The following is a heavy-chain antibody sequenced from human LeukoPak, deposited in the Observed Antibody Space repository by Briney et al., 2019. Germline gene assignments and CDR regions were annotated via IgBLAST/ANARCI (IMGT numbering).Heavy chain of an antibody. D-gene: IGHD6-19*01. Sequence: PGGSLRLSCAASGFTFSSYSMKWVRQAPGKGLEWVSSISSSSSYIYYADSVKGRFTISRDNAKNSLYLQMNSLRAEDTAVYYCARAGGYSSGWYPYWGQGTLVTVSS. CDR2: ISSSSSYI. V-gene: IGHV3-21*01. J-gene: IGHJ4*02. CDR1: GFTFSSYS. CDR3: ARAGGYSSGWYPY.